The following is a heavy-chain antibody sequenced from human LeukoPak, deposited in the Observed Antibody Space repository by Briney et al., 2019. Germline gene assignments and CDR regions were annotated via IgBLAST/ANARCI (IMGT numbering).Heavy chain of an antibody. V-gene: IGHV3-66*01. CDR2: IYSGGST. D-gene: IGHD6-13*01. CDR1: GFTVSSYY. CDR3: ARDLMGIAAAGLDY. Sequence: GGSLRLSCAASGFTVSSYYMYWVRQAPGKGLEWVSFIYSGGSTYYADSVKGRFTISRDNSKNTLYLQMNSLRAEDTAVYYCARDLMGIAAAGLDYWGQGTLVTVSS. J-gene: IGHJ4*02.